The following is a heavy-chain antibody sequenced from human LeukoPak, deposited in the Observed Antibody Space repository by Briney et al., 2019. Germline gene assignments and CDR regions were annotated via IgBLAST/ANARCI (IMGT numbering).Heavy chain of an antibody. D-gene: IGHD3-22*01. CDR2: ISAYNGNT. V-gene: IGHV1-18*01. CDR3: ASNRGYYYDSSGYYGVPRGAFDI. CDR1: GYTFTSYG. Sequence: GASVEVSCEASGYTFTSYGISWVRQAPGQGLEWMGWISAYNGNTNYAQKLQGRVTMTTDTSTSTAYMELRSLRSDDTAVYYCASNRGYYYDSSGYYGVPRGAFDIWGQGTMVTVSS. J-gene: IGHJ3*02.